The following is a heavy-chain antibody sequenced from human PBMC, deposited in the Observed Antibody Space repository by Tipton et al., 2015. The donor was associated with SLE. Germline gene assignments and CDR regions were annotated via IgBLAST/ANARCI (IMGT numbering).Heavy chain of an antibody. CDR3: ARTGPGSGYDRDAFDI. J-gene: IGHJ3*02. CDR2: ISSSSSYI. Sequence: GSLRLSCAASGFTFSSYSMNWVRQAPGKGLEWVSSISSSSSYIYYADSVKGRFTISRDNAKNSLYLQMNSLRAEDTAVYYCARTGPGSGYDRDAFDIWGQGTMVTVSS. D-gene: IGHD5-12*01. CDR1: GFTFSSYS. V-gene: IGHV3-21*03.